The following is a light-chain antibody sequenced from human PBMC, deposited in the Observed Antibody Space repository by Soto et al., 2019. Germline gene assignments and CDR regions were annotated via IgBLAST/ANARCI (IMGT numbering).Light chain of an antibody. CDR2: TTS. J-gene: IGKJ3*01. Sequence: DVQMTQSPSSLSASLGDRVTITCRASQTISLYLNWYQQKPGKAPKLLIATTSYLQNGVPSRFSGSRSGTDFSLTISSLQPEDFATYYCQHYNSYSEFSFGPGTRWIS. CDR3: QHYNSYSEFS. V-gene: IGKV1-39*01. CDR1: QTISLY.